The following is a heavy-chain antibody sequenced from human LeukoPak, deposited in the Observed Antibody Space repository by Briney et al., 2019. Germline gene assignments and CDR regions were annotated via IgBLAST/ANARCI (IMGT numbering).Heavy chain of an antibody. Sequence: PSETLSLTCTVSGGSISSSSYYWGWIRQTPGKGLEWIGTMYYSGSTNYNPSLKSRVTLSIDTPKNQFSLRLSSVTAVDTAVYYCASKSTAWTIDYWGQGTLVTVSS. D-gene: IGHD3/OR15-3a*01. CDR2: MYYSGST. V-gene: IGHV4-39*01. J-gene: IGHJ4*02. CDR3: ASKSTAWTIDY. CDR1: GGSISSSSYY.